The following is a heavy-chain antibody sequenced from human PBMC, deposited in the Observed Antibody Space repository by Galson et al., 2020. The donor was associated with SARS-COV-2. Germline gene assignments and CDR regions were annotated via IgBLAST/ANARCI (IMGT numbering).Heavy chain of an antibody. Sequence: GGSLRLSCAASGFTFSSYGMHWVRQAPGKGLEWVAVIWYDGSNKYYADSVKGRFTISRDNSKNTLYLQMNSLRAEDTAVYYCARDVFEGPRLIVVVPAAADYWVQGFLVTVFS. V-gene: IGHV3-33*01. CDR3: ARDVFEGPRLIVVVPAAADY. CDR1: GFTFSSYG. J-gene: IGHJ4*02. CDR2: IWYDGSNK. D-gene: IGHD2-2*01.